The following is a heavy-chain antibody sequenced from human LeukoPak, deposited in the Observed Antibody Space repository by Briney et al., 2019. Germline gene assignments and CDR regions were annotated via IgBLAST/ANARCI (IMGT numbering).Heavy chain of an antibody. CDR1: GFTFSSYA. D-gene: IGHD6-13*01. Sequence: GGSLRLSCAASGFTFSSYAMSWVRQAPGKGLEWVSAISGSGGSTYYADSAKGRFTISRDNSKNTLYLQMNSLRAEDTAVYYCAKAGQQLGWYYFDYWGQGTLVTVSS. V-gene: IGHV3-23*01. CDR2: ISGSGGST. J-gene: IGHJ4*02. CDR3: AKAGQQLGWYYFDY.